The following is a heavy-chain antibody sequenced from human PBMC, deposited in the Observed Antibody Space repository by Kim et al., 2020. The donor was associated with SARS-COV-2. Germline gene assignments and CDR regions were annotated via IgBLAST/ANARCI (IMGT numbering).Heavy chain of an antibody. D-gene: IGHD3-9*01. CDR1: GYTFTSYG. Sequence: ASVKVSCKASGYTFTSYGISWVRQAPGQGLEWMGWISAYNGNTNYAQKLQGRVTMTTDTSTSTAYMELRSLRSDDTAVYYCARLFEDYDILTGYSSKEYFDYWGQGTLVTVSS. CDR2: ISAYNGNT. J-gene: IGHJ4*02. V-gene: IGHV1-18*01. CDR3: ARLFEDYDILTGYSSKEYFDY.